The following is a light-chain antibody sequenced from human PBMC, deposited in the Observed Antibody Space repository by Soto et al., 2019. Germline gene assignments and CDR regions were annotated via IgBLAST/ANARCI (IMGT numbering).Light chain of an antibody. V-gene: IGLV2-23*02. J-gene: IGLJ2*01. CDR1: SSDVGSYNL. CDR2: EVS. CDR3: CSYAGSGIVI. Sequence: QSALTQPASVSGSHEQSITISCTGTSSDVGSYNLVSWYQQHPGKVPKLMIYEVSKRPSGVSNRFSGSKFGNTASLTISGLQAEDEADYYCCSYAGSGIVIFGGGTKLTVL.